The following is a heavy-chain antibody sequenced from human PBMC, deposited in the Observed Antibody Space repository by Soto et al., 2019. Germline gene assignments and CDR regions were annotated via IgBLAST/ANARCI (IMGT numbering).Heavy chain of an antibody. CDR2: IYPGDSDT. CDR3: ARRGGGYCSSTSCYPPFGMDV. Sequence: GESLKISCKGSGYSFTSYWIGWVCQMPGKGLEWMGIIYPGDSDTRYSPSFQGQVTISADKSISTAYLQWSSLKASDTAMYYCARRGGGYCSSTSCYPPFGMDVWGQGTTVTVSS. V-gene: IGHV5-51*01. CDR1: GYSFTSYW. D-gene: IGHD2-2*03. J-gene: IGHJ6*02.